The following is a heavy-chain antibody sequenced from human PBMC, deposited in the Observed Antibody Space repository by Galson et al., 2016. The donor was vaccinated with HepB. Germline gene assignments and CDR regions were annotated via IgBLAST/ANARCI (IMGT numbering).Heavy chain of an antibody. CDR3: ARVTSIIRDIGTLDL. D-gene: IGHD5-12*01. Sequence: SLRLSCAASGFTFSEHYMDWVRQAPGKGLEWVGRIRKKANSYTTEYGESVRGRFIVSRDDSQNSLYLQMNSLKSEDTAVYHCARVTSIIRDIGTLDLWGRGTLGTVSS. V-gene: IGHV3-72*01. CDR2: IRKKANSYTT. CDR1: GFTFSEHY. J-gene: IGHJ3*01.